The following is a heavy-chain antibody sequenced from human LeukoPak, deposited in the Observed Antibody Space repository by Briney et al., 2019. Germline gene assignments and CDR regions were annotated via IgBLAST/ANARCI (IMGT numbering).Heavy chain of an antibody. Sequence: SETVSLTCAVYGGSFSDYNWKWSWIRQPPGKGLEWIGEFNHSGSTNYNPSLESLITISVRTSKNQFSLRLSSVTAADTAVYYCARGRHEETTFRDYYYGLDVWGQATTASVSS. CDR2: FNHSGST. V-gene: IGHV4-34*01. CDR1: GGSFSDYN. CDR3: ARGRHEETTFRDYYYGLDV. D-gene: IGHD4-11*01. J-gene: IGHJ6*02.